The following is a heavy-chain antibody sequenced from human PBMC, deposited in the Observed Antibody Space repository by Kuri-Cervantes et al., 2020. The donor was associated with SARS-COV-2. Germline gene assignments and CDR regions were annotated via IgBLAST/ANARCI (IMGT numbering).Heavy chain of an antibody. CDR2: ISSSGGSI. CDR3: AAGLVDPIDY. Sequence: GGSLRLSCAASGFTFSDYYLTWIRQAPGKGLEWVSYISSSGGSIFYADSVKGRFTISRDNSMNTLYLQMNSLRAEDTAVYYCAAGLVDPIDYWGQGTLVTVSS. D-gene: IGHD1-26*01. J-gene: IGHJ4*02. V-gene: IGHV3-11*04. CDR1: GFTFSDYY.